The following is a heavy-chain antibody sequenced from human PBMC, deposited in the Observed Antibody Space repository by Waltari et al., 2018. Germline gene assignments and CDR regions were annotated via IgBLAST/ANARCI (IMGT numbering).Heavy chain of an antibody. J-gene: IGHJ4*02. CDR3: AKDRVTTLDY. Sequence: QVQLVESGGGVVQPGGSLRLSCAASGFTFSRYGMPWVRQAPGKGLEWVAFIRYDGSNKYYADSVKGRFTISRDNSKNTLYLQMNSLRAEDTAVYYCAKDRVTTLDYWGQGTLVTVSS. CDR2: IRYDGSNK. D-gene: IGHD4-17*01. CDR1: GFTFSRYG. V-gene: IGHV3-30*02.